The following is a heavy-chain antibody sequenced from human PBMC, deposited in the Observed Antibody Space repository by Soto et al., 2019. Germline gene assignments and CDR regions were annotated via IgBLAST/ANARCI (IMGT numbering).Heavy chain of an antibody. J-gene: IGHJ5*02. CDR2: INAGNGNT. CDR3: ARGPQGGSYYWFDP. Sequence: ASVKVSCKASGYTFTSCAMHCVRQAPGQRLEWMGWINAGNGNTKYSQKFQGRVTITRDTSASTAYMELSSLRSEDTAVYYCARGPQGGSYYWFDPWGQGTLVTVSS. CDR1: GYTFTSCA. D-gene: IGHD1-26*01. V-gene: IGHV1-3*01.